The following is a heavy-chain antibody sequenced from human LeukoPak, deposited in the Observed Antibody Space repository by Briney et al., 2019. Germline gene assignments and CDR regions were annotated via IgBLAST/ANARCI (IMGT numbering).Heavy chain of an antibody. CDR2: IGRSGNTT. J-gene: IGHJ4*02. CDR1: GFSFRSYA. Sequence: GGSLRLSCTASGFSFRSYAMHWVRQAPGKGLEYVSAIGRSGNTTYYADSVKGRFIVSRDNSKKTLFLQMSDLRPEDTAVYYCATPGSSWGQGSPVIVSS. CDR3: ATPGSS. V-gene: IGHV3-64*02. D-gene: IGHD6-13*01.